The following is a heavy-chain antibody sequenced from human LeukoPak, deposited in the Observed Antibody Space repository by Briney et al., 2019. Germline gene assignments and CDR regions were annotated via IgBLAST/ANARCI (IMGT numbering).Heavy chain of an antibody. D-gene: IGHD3-3*01. J-gene: IGHJ5*02. V-gene: IGHV4-39*07. CDR3: ARTLWDFWSGHYNNWFDP. CDR1: GGSISSSSYY. CDR2: IYYSGST. Sequence: SSETLSLTCTVSGGSISSSSYYWGWIRQPPGKGLEWIGSIYYSGSTYYNPSLKSRVTISVDTSKNQFSLKLSSVTAADTAVYYCARTLWDFWSGHYNNWFDPWGQGTLVTVSS.